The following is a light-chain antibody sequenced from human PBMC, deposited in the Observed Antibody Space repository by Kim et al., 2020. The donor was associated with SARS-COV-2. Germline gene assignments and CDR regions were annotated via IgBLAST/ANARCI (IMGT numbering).Light chain of an antibody. CDR3: QQCNTWPPT. CDR1: QSVSSN. V-gene: IGKV3-15*01. J-gene: IGKJ1*01. CDR2: DAS. Sequence: VSPGERATLSCRASQSVSSNLAWYQQKPGQAPRLLIYDASTRATGIPARFSGSGSGAEFTLTISSLQSEDFALYYCQQCNTWPPTFGQGTKVDIK.